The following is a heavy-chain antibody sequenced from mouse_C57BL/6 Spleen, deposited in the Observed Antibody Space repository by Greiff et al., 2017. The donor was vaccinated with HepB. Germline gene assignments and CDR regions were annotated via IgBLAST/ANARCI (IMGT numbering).Heavy chain of an antibody. CDR3: AGYKTGIYYDYDADWYFDV. Sequence: VQLKESVAELVRPGASVKLSCTASGFNIKNTYMHWVKQRPEQGLEWIGRIDPANGNTKYAPKFQGKATITADTSSNTAYLQLSSLTSEDTANYYCAGYKTGIYYDYDADWYFDVWGTGTTLTVSS. J-gene: IGHJ1*03. D-gene: IGHD2-4*01. V-gene: IGHV14-3*01. CDR2: IDPANGNT. CDR1: GFNIKNTY.